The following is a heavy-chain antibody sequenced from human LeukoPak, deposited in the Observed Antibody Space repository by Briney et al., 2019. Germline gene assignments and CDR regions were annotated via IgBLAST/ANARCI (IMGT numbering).Heavy chain of an antibody. CDR3: ASYDFWSGYYDY. J-gene: IGHJ4*02. CDR2: IYYSGST. V-gene: IGHV4-30-4*08. CDR1: GGSISSGDYY. D-gene: IGHD3-3*01. Sequence: SETLSLTCTVAGGSISSGDYYWSWIHQPPGKGLEWIGYIYYSGSTYYNPSLKSRVTISVDTSKNQFSLKLSSVTAADTAVYYCASYDFWSGYYDYWGQGTLVTVCS.